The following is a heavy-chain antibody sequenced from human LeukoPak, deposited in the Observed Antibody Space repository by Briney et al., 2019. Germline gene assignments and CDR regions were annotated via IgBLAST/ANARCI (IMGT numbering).Heavy chain of an antibody. D-gene: IGHD1-26*01. V-gene: IGHV1-69*13. CDR2: IIPIFGTA. CDR1: GGTFSSYA. CDR3: ARWKWELPHWFDS. J-gene: IGHJ5*01. Sequence: GASVKVSCKASGGTFSSYAISWVRQAPGQGLEWMGGIIPIFGTANYAQKFQGRVTITADESTSTAYMELSSLRSEDTAVYYCARWKWELPHWFDSWGQGTLVTVSS.